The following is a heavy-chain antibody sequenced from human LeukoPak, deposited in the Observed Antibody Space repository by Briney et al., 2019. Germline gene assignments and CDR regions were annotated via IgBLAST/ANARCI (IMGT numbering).Heavy chain of an antibody. D-gene: IGHD4-11*01. J-gene: IGHJ4*02. CDR3: ARLNKVSDYFDY. Sequence: RPSETLSLTCTVSGVSISSSNYYWGWIRQPPGKGLEWIGSIYYSGSTYYNPSLKSRVTISVDTSKNQFSLKLSSVTAADTAVYYCARLNKVSDYFDYWGQGTLVTVSS. V-gene: IGHV4-39*01. CDR1: GVSISSSNYY. CDR2: IYYSGST.